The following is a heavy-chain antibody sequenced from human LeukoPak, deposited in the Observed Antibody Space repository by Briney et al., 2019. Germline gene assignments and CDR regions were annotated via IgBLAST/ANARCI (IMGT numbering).Heavy chain of an antibody. CDR1: GGTFSSYG. D-gene: IGHD1-26*01. Sequence: GASVKVSCKASGGTFSSYGISWVRQAPGQGLEWMGGIIPIFGTANYAQKFQGKVTITADVSTRTAYMELSNLKSEDTAVYYCAGVGATTSTEFDPWGQGTLVTVSS. V-gene: IGHV1-69*13. CDR2: IIPIFGTA. J-gene: IGHJ5*02. CDR3: AGVGATTSTEFDP.